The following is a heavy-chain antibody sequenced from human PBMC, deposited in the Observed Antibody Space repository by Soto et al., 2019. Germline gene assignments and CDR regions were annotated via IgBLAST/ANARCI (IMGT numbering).Heavy chain of an antibody. Sequence: QVQLVQSGAEVKKPGASVKVSCKASGYTFTSYAMHWVRQAPGQRLEWMGWINAGNGNTKYSQKFQDRVTITRDTSASTDYMELSSLRSEDTAVYYCASSYSNYALIDYYYYGMDVWGQGTTVTVSS. CDR2: INAGNGNT. V-gene: IGHV1-3*01. CDR1: GYTFTSYA. J-gene: IGHJ6*02. CDR3: ASSYSNYALIDYYYYGMDV. D-gene: IGHD4-4*01.